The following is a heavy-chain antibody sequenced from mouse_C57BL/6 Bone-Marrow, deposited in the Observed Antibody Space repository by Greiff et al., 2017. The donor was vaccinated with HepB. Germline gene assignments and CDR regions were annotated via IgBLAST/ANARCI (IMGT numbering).Heavy chain of an antibody. V-gene: IGHV1-15*01. CDR2: IDPETGGT. Sequence: VQLQQSGAELVRPGASVTLSCKASGYTFTDYEMHWVKQTPVHGLEWIGAIDPETGGTAYNQKFKGKAILTADKSSSTAYMELRSLTSEDSAVYYCTRWRGNYGYAMDYWGQGTSVTVSS. CDR3: TRWRGNYGYAMDY. D-gene: IGHD2-1*01. CDR1: GYTFTDYE. J-gene: IGHJ4*01.